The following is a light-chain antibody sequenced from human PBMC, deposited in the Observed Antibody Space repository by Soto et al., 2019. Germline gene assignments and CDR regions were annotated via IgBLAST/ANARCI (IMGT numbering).Light chain of an antibody. CDR1: QSLLHSNGYNY. CDR2: LGS. Sequence: DIVMTQSPLSLPVTPGEPASISCRSSQSLLHSNGYNYLDWYLQKPGQSPQLLIYLGSNRAPGVPDRFSGSGSCTDFTLKISRVEAEDVGVYYCMQALQTPWTFGQGTKVEIK. J-gene: IGKJ1*01. V-gene: IGKV2-28*01. CDR3: MQALQTPWT.